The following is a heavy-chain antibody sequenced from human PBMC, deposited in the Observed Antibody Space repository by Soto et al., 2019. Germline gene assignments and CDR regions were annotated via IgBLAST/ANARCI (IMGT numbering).Heavy chain of an antibody. Sequence: ASLKVSCKASGYTFTSYAMHWVRQAPGQRLEWMGWINAGNGNTKQSQKFQGRVTITRDTSASTAYMELSSLRSEDTAVYYCAKDSTVVVTAIRSWYFDLWGRGTLVTVSS. CDR3: AKDSTVVVTAIRSWYFDL. V-gene: IGHV1-3*01. D-gene: IGHD2-21*02. CDR1: GYTFTSYA. CDR2: INAGNGNT. J-gene: IGHJ2*01.